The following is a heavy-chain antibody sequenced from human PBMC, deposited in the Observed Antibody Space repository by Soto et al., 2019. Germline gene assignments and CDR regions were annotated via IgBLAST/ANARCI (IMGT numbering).Heavy chain of an antibody. CDR2: IIPIFGTA. V-gene: IGHV1-69*13. CDR3: AKSNYGGDDYFQYGLDV. Sequence: SVKVSCKASGGTFSSYAISWVRQAPGQGLEWMGGIIPIFGTANYAQKFQGRVTITADESTSTAYMELSSLRSEDTAVYYCAKSNYGGDDYFQYGLDVWGQGTTVTVSS. J-gene: IGHJ6*02. D-gene: IGHD2-21*02. CDR1: GGTFSSYA.